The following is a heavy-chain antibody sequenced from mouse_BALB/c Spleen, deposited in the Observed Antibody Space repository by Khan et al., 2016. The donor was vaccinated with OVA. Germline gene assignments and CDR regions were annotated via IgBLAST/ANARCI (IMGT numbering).Heavy chain of an antibody. Sequence: QVQLQQSGPELVKPGASVTMSCKASGYTFSDYVISWVKLRTGQGLEWIGEIYPGSGSTYYNEKFKGKATLTADKSSNTAYMQLSSLTSEDSEVYFYARRYDGAWFAYWGQGTLVTVS. CDR3: ARRYDGAWFAY. D-gene: IGHD2-12*01. CDR1: GYTFSDYV. CDR2: IYPGSGST. V-gene: IGHV1-77*01. J-gene: IGHJ3*01.